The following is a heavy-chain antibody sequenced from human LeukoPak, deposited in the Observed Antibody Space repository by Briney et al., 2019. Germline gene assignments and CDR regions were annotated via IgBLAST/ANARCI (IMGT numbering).Heavy chain of an antibody. CDR2: IIPIFGTA. D-gene: IGHD3-22*01. CDR1: GGTFSSYA. V-gene: IGHV1-69*13. J-gene: IGHJ6*02. Sequence: SVKVSCKASGGTFSSYAISWVRQAPGQGLEWMGGIIPIFGTANYAQKFQGRVTITADESTSTAYMELSSLRSEDTAVYYCARFGYDSSGYYDDYYYGMDVWGQGTTVTVSS. CDR3: ARFGYDSSGYYDDYYYGMDV.